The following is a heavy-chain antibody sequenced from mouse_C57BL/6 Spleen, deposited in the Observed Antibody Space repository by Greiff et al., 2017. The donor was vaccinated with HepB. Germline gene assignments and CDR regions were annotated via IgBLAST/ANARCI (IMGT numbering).Heavy chain of an antibody. D-gene: IGHD2-3*01. CDR1: GYTFTSYG. Sequence: VQLVESGAELARPGASVKLSCKASGYTFTSYGISWVKQRTGQGLEWIGEIYPRSGNTYYNEKFKGKATLTADKSSSTAYMELRSLTSEDSAVYFCARSCDGYYFYWYFDVWGTGTTVTVSS. CDR2: IYPRSGNT. J-gene: IGHJ1*03. CDR3: ARSCDGYYFYWYFDV. V-gene: IGHV1-81*01.